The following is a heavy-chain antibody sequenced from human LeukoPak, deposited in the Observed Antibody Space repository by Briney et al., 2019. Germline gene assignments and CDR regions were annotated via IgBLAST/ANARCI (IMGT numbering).Heavy chain of an antibody. V-gene: IGHV1-69*13. CDR1: GGTFSSYA. J-gene: IGHJ6*02. Sequence: ASVKVSCKASGGTFSSYAISWVRQAPGQGLEWMGGIIPIFGTANYAQKFQGRVTITADESTSTAYMELSSPRSEDTAVYYCASSGGNSLFPRHYYYYGMDVWGQGTTVTVSS. CDR3: ASSGGNSLFPRHYYYYGMDV. CDR2: IIPIFGTA. D-gene: IGHD4-23*01.